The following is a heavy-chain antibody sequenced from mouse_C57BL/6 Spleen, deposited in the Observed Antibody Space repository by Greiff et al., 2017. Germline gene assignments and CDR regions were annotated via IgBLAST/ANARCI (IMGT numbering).Heavy chain of an antibody. V-gene: IGHV1-69*01. CDR2: IDPSDSYT. CDR3: ARLAYGYDAY. J-gene: IGHJ3*01. D-gene: IGHD2-2*01. Sequence: QVQLQQPGAELVMPGASVKLSCKASGYTFTSYWMHWVKQRPGQGLEWIGEIDPSDSYTNYNQKFKGKSTLTVDKSSSTAYMQLSSLTSEDSAVYYCARLAYGYDAYWGQGTLVTVSA. CDR1: GYTFTSYW.